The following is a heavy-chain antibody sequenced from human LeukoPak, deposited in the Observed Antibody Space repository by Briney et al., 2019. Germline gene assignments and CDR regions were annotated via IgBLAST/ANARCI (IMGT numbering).Heavy chain of an antibody. CDR3: ARRTNYLAFDY. CDR2: MSPDGTEK. J-gene: IGHJ4*02. CDR1: GFTFSSSW. Sequence: GGSLRLSCAASGFTFSSSWMSWVRQTPEKGLEWVANMSPDGTEKYYVYSVKGRFTISRDNAKNSLYLQMNSLRAEDTAVYSCARRTNYLAFDYWGQGTLVTVSS. V-gene: IGHV3-7*01. D-gene: IGHD4/OR15-4a*01.